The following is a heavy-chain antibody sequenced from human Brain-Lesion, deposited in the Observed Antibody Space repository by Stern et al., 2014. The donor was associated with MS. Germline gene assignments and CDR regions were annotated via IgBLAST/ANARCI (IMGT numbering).Heavy chain of an antibody. V-gene: IGHV4-61*02. CDR1: GGSISSGGYY. J-gene: IGHJ6*02. Sequence: QVQLQESGPGLVKPSQTLSLSCTVSGGSISSGGYYWSWIRQPAGKGLEWIGRIFNSGSTSHNPSLKSRVPISIDPSKNHFSLRLTPMTAADTAVYYCARGRVVPGFQYYATDVWGQGTTVIVSS. CDR3: ARGRVVPGFQYYATDV. CDR2: IFNSGST. D-gene: IGHD2-2*01.